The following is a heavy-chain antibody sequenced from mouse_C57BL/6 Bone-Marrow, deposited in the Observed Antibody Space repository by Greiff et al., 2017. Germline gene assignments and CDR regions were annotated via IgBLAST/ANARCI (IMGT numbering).Heavy chain of an antibody. V-gene: IGHV1-19*01. J-gene: IGHJ3*01. CDR1: GYTFTDYY. CDR2: INPYNGGT. D-gene: IGHD1-1*01. Sequence: VQLKQSGPVLVKPGASVKMSCKASGYTFTDYYMNWVKQSHGKSLEWIGVINPYNGGTSYNQKFKGKATLTVDKSSSTAYMGLNSLTSEDSAVYYWERQGWKGVDRFAYWGQGTLVTVSA. CDR3: ERQGWKGVDRFAY.